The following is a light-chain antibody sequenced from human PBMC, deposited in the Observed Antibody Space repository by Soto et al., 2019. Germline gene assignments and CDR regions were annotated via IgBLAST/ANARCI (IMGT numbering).Light chain of an antibody. CDR1: SNDVGGYNY. J-gene: IGLJ1*01. CDR3: NSYTSSSTLYV. Sequence: QSALTQPASVSGSPGQSITISCTGTSNDVGGYNYVSWYQQHPGKGPKLIIYEVNNRPSGVSDRFSGSKSGNTASLTISGLQAEDEADYYCNSYTSSSTLYVFGTGTKLTVL. V-gene: IGLV2-14*01. CDR2: EVN.